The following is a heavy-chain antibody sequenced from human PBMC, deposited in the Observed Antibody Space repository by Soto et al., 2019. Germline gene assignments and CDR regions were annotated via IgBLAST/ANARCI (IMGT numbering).Heavy chain of an antibody. CDR1: GFTVSSNY. Sequence: GGSLRLSCAASGFTVSSNYMSWVRQAPGKGLEWVSVIYSGGSTYYADSVKGRFTISRDNSKNTLYLQMNSLRAEDTAVYYCARDRLNYGDYDNYYYYYMDVWGKGTTVTVSS. CDR3: ARDRLNYGDYDNYYYYYMDV. D-gene: IGHD4-17*01. CDR2: IYSGGST. J-gene: IGHJ6*03. V-gene: IGHV3-66*01.